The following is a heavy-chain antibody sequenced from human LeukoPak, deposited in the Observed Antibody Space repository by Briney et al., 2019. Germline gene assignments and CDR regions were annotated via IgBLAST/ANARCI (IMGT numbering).Heavy chain of an antibody. CDR2: IKQDGSEK. Sequence: PGGSLRLSCAASGFTFSSYWMSWVRQAPGKGLEWVANIKQDGSEKYYVDSVKGRFTISRDNSKNTLYLQMNSLRPEDTAVYHCARKSSGTPDDWGQGTLVTVSS. CDR1: GFTFSSYW. CDR3: ARKSSGTPDD. J-gene: IGHJ4*02. D-gene: IGHD1-1*01. V-gene: IGHV3-7*01.